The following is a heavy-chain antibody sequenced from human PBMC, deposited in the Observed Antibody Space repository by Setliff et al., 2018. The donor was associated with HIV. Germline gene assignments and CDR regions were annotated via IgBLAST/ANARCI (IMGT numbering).Heavy chain of an antibody. Sequence: GASVKVSCKALGYTFSTNAIHWVRQAPGQRLEWMGYINAGDDNTRYSEKFQGRVTITSDTSANTTYMELSSLRAEDTAVYYCASHFGYCSSTSCEGYWGQGALVTVSS. D-gene: IGHD2-2*01. CDR2: INAGDDNT. V-gene: IGHV1-3*01. J-gene: IGHJ4*02. CDR3: ASHFGYCSSTSCEGY. CDR1: GYTFSTNA.